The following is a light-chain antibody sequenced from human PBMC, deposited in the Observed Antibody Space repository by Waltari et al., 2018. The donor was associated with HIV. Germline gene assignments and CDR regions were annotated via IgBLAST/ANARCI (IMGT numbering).Light chain of an antibody. J-gene: IGLJ1*01. CDR1: SGHSSYA. Sequence: QVVLTQSPSASASLGASVKLTCTLSSGHSSYAIAWHQQQPEQGPRYLMKLKSDGSHTKGDWIPDRFSGSSSGAERYLTISSLQSEDEADYYCQTWDTGIRVFGFGTKVTVL. CDR2: LKSDGSH. CDR3: QTWDTGIRV. V-gene: IGLV4-69*02.